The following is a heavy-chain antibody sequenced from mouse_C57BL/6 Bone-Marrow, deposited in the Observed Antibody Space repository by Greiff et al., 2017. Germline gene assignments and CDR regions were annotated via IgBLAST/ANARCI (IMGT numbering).Heavy chain of an antibody. CDR1: GFSFNTYA. CDR2: IRSKSNNYAT. Sequence: EVMLVESGGGLVQPKGSLKLSCAASGFSFNTYAMNWVRQAPGKGLEWVARIRSKSNNYATYYADSVKDRFTISRDDSESMLYLQMNNLKTEDTAMYYCVRHSYRDYAMDYWGQGTSVTVSS. J-gene: IGHJ4*01. D-gene: IGHD1-2*01. CDR3: VRHSYRDYAMDY. V-gene: IGHV10-1*01.